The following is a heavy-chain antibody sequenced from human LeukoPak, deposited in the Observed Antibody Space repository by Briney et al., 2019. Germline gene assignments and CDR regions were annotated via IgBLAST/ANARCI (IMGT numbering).Heavy chain of an antibody. V-gene: IGHV3-66*01. D-gene: IGHD3-9*01. CDR2: IYSGGST. CDR1: GLIFTNAW. Sequence: QSGGSLRLSCAASGLIFTNAWMTWVRQAPGKGLEWVSVIYSGGSTYYADSVKGRFNISRDISKSTVYLQMNSLRAEDTAVYYCARSGVLRDFGNSWGQGTLVTVSS. J-gene: IGHJ4*02. CDR3: ARSGVLRDFGNS.